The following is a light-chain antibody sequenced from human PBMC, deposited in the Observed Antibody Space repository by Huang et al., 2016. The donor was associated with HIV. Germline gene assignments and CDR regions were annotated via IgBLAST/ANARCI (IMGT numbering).Light chain of an antibody. Sequence: DIQMTQSLSTLSASVGDRVTITCRASQSISSWLAWYQQKPGKAPKVLIYKASSLESGVPSRFSGSGSGTEFTLTISSLQPDDFATYYCQQYNRYSYTFGQGTNLEIK. CDR2: KAS. CDR1: QSISSW. V-gene: IGKV1-5*03. J-gene: IGKJ2*01. CDR3: QQYNRYSYT.